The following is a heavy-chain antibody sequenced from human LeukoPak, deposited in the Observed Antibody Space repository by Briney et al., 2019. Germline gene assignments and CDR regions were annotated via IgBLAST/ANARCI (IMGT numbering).Heavy chain of an antibody. CDR2: IIPIFGTA. D-gene: IGHD3-10*01. CDR3: ARNMVREDQNFDY. CDR1: GGTFSSYA. J-gene: IGHJ4*02. V-gene: IGHV1-69*05. Sequence: ASVKVSCKASGGTFSSYAISWVRQAPGQGLEWMGRIIPIFGTANYAQKFQGRVTITTDESTSTAHMELSSLRSEDTAVYYCARNMVREDQNFDYWGQGTLVTVSS.